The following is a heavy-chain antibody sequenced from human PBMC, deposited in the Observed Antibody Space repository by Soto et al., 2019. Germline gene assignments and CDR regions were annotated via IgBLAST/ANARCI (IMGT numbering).Heavy chain of an antibody. D-gene: IGHD4-4*01. J-gene: IGHJ6*02. Sequence: QVQLVESGGGVVQPGRSLRLSCAASGFTFSSYAMYWVRQAPGKGLEWVAVISYDGSNKYYADSVKGRFTISRDNSKNPLYLQMNSLRPEDTAVYYCARGTTKYYYYGMDVWGQGTTVTVSS. CDR3: ARGTTKYYYYGMDV. V-gene: IGHV3-30-3*01. CDR2: ISYDGSNK. CDR1: GFTFSSYA.